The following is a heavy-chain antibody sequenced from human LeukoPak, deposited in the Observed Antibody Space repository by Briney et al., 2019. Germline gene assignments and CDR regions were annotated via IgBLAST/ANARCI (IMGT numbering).Heavy chain of an antibody. CDR2: ISGSSNYM. CDR1: GFTFSTYS. CDR3: ARGQSYGWFDP. V-gene: IGHV3-21*01. Sequence: GGSLRLSCAASGFTFSTYSMNWVRQAPGKGLEWVSSISGSSNYMYYADSVKGRFTISRDSAQNSLYPQMNSLRAEDTAVYYCARGQSYGWFDPWGQGTLVTVSS. J-gene: IGHJ5*02. D-gene: IGHD5-18*01.